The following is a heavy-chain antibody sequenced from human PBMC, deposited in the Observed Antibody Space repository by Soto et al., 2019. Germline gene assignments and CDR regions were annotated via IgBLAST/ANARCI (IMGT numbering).Heavy chain of an antibody. D-gene: IGHD4-4*01. CDR3: ARDRDPLQLRWNYYYIMDV. Sequence: QVQLVQSGAEVKKPGSSVKLSCKASGGTFRSSAVSWVRQAPGQGLEWVGGIIPIFPTPDYAQKFQERVTISADEYASTAYMGLRSLTSEDTAVYYCARDRDPLQLRWNYYYIMDVWGQGTTVTVSS. CDR2: IIPIFPTP. V-gene: IGHV1-69*12. CDR1: GGTFRSSA. J-gene: IGHJ6*02.